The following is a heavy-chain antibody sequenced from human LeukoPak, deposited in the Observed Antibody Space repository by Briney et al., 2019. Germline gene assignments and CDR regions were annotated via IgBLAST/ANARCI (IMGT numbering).Heavy chain of an antibody. J-gene: IGHJ5*02. CDR1: GFIFSSYW. Sequence: AGGSLRLSCAASGFIFSSYWMHWVRQAPGRGLVWVSRINTDGTSTSYADSVKGRFTISRDNAKNTSSLQMNSLRAEDTAVYYCAREHTYSSSWWLWFDPWGQGTLVTVSS. D-gene: IGHD6-13*01. CDR2: INTDGTST. V-gene: IGHV3-74*01. CDR3: AREHTYSSSWWLWFDP.